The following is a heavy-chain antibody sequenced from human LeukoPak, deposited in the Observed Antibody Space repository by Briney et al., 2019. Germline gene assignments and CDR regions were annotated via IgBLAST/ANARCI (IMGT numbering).Heavy chain of an antibody. J-gene: IGHJ4*02. CDR1: GFTFSSYG. CDR2: IRYDGSNK. Sequence: PGGSLRLSCAASGFTFSSYGMHWVRQAPGKGLEWVAFIRYDGSNKYYADSVKGRFTISRDNSKNTLYLQMNSLRAEDTAVYYCAKGFVPPTAPFDYWGQGTLVTVSS. V-gene: IGHV3-30*02. CDR3: AKGFVPPTAPFDY. D-gene: IGHD3-10*01.